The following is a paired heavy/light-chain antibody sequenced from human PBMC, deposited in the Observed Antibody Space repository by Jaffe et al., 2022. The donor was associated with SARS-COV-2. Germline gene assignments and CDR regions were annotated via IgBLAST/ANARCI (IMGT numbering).Light chain of an antibody. Sequence: DIQMTQSPSSLSASVGDRVTISCRASQSISSYLNWYHQKPGKAPKLLIYSASTLHTGVPSRFSGSGSGTDFILTISSLQPEDFATYYCQQSYTTPRTFGGGTKVEI. CDR2: SAS. CDR3: QQSYTTPRT. J-gene: IGKJ4*01. CDR1: QSISSY. V-gene: IGKV1-39*01.
Heavy chain of an antibody. V-gene: IGHV1-8*01. CDR2: MNPYSGNT. CDR1: GYTFASYN. D-gene: IGHD6-19*01. J-gene: IGHJ5*02. Sequence: QVQLVQSGAEVKKPGASVKVSCKASGYTFASYNINWVRQASGQGLEWMGWMNPYSGNTGFAQEFQGRVTMTRNTSIMTAYMELSSLRSEDTAVYYCARQWLQTYDTWGQGTLVTVSS. CDR3: ARQWLQTYDT.